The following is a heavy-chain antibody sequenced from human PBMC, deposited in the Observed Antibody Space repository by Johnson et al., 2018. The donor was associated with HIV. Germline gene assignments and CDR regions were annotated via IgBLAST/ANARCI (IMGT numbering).Heavy chain of an antibody. CDR3: AKEKLELRTGDAVDI. D-gene: IGHD1-7*01. J-gene: IGHJ3*02. Sequence: QVQLVESGGGVVQPGRSLRLSCAASEFTFSNYAMHWVRQAPGKGLEWVAVVPDDGDNKYYADSVKGRFTISRDSSKNTLYLQMNSLRADDTAVYYWAKEKLELRTGDAVDIWGKGTMVTVAS. V-gene: IGHV3-30-3*01. CDR2: VPDDGDNK. CDR1: EFTFSNYA.